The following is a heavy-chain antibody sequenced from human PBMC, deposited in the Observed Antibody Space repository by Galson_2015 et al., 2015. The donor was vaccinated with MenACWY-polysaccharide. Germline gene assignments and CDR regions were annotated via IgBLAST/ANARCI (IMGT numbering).Heavy chain of an antibody. D-gene: IGHD2-21*01. Sequence: SLRLSCAASGFTFSGHGMTWVRQSPGRGLEWVSTINNAATNTHYSDSVRGRFTISRDNSRNTLYLQMNSLRAEDTAIYYCSAWLWNQLDTWGLGIVVTVSS. CDR2: INNAATNT. V-gene: IGHV3-23*01. CDR1: GFTFSGHG. J-gene: IGHJ5*02. CDR3: SAWLWNQLDT.